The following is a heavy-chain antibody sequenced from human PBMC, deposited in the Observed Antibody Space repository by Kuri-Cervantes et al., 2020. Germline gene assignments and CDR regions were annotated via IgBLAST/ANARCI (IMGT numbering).Heavy chain of an antibody. CDR2: LSGSGSAV. CDR1: GFTFNSHA. CDR3: TRSIEY. J-gene: IGHJ4*02. Sequence: GGSLRLSCAASGFTFNSHAMNWVRQAPGKGLEWISSLSGSGSAVFYADSVKGRFTISRDDAKNTVYLQMNSLRVEDTALYYCTRSIEYWGRGTLVTVSS. V-gene: IGHV3-21*01.